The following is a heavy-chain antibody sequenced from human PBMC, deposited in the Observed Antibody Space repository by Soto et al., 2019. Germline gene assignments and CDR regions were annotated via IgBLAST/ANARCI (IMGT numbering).Heavy chain of an antibody. J-gene: IGHJ6*02. Sequence: GGSLRLCCAASGFTFSSYAMHWVRQAPGKGLEWVAVISYDGSNKYYADSVKGRFTISRDNSKNTLYLQMNSLRAEDTAVYYCARDLEITIFGVVRNYGMDVWGQGTTVTVSS. D-gene: IGHD3-3*01. CDR1: GFTFSSYA. CDR2: ISYDGSNK. V-gene: IGHV3-30-3*01. CDR3: ARDLEITIFGVVRNYGMDV.